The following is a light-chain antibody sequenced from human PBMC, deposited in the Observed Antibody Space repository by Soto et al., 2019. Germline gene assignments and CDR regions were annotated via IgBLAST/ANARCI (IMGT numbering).Light chain of an antibody. CDR3: GTWHSGV. V-gene: IGLV5-52*01. Sequence: QLVLTQPSSHSASSGASVRLTCMLSSGFSVGDFWIRWYQQKPGNPPRYLLYYHSDSNKGQGSGVPSRFSGSNDASANAGXXXXXXXXXXXEADYYCGTWHSGVFGGGTKLTVL. J-gene: IGLJ3*02. CDR1: SGFSVGDFW. CDR2: YHSDSNK.